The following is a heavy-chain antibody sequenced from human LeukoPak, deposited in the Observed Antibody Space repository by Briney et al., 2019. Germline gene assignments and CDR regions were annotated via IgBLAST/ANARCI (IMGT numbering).Heavy chain of an antibody. CDR1: GGSISSYY. V-gene: IGHV4-59*12. D-gene: IGHD1-1*01. Sequence: SETLSLTCTVSGGSISSYYWSWIRQPPGKGLEWIGYIYYSGSTNYNPSLKSRVTISVDTSKNQFSLKLSSVTAADTAVYYCARGLTTYMAHWFDPWGQGTLVTVSS. J-gene: IGHJ5*02. CDR2: IYYSGST. CDR3: ARGLTTYMAHWFDP.